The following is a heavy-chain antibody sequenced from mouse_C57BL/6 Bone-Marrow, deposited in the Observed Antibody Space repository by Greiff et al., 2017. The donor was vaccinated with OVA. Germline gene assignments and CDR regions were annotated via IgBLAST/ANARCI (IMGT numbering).Heavy chain of an antibody. Sequence: HLVESGPELVKPGASVKISCKASGYSFTDYNMNWVKQSNGKSLEWIGVINPNYGTTSYNQKFKGKATLTVDQSSSTAYMQLNSLTSEDSAVYYCATYYGNLYAMDYWGQGTSVTVSS. CDR1: GYSFTDYN. V-gene: IGHV1-39*01. D-gene: IGHD2-10*01. CDR3: ATYYGNLYAMDY. CDR2: INPNYGTT. J-gene: IGHJ4*01.